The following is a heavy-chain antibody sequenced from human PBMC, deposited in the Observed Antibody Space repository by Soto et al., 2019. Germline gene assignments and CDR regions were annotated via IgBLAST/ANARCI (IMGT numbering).Heavy chain of an antibody. J-gene: IGHJ4*02. Sequence: ASVKVSCKASGYTFTSYYMHWVRQAPGQGLEWMGIINPSGGSTSYAQKFQGRVTMTRDTSTSTVYMELSSLRSEDTAVYYCARVLYCGGDCYSETFVSFFDYWGQGTLVTVSS. CDR2: INPSGGST. CDR1: GYTFTSYY. V-gene: IGHV1-46*03. CDR3: ARVLYCGGDCYSETFVSFFDY. D-gene: IGHD2-21*01.